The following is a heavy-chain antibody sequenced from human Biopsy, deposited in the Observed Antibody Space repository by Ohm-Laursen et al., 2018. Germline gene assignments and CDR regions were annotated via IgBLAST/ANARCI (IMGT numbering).Heavy chain of an antibody. CDR3: ARDRGYYSDRTVPGYFDL. V-gene: IGHV4-61*08. J-gene: IGHJ2*01. CDR2: ISDTGTT. CDR1: GGSSGGGGVD. D-gene: IGHD3-22*01. Sequence: SETLSFTCTVSGGSSGGGGVDWSWIRQTPGKGLEWIGYISDTGTTNYNPSLRGRVAMSVDTSKNQFSLRLRSVTPADTAIYYCARDRGYYSDRTVPGYFDLWGRGTLVTVSS.